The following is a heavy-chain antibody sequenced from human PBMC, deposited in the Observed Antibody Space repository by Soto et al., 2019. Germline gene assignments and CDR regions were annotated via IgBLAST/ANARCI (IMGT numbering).Heavy chain of an antibody. CDR3: ARDRGPSSGYYPYWFDP. CDR2: IIPIFGTA. Sequence: QVQLVQSGAEVKKPGSSVKVSCKASGGTFSSYAITWVRQAPGQGLEWMGGIIPIFGTANYAQKFQGRVTITADESTSTAYMELSSLRSEDTAVYYCARDRGPSSGYYPYWFDPWGQVTLVTVSS. V-gene: IGHV1-69*12. J-gene: IGHJ5*02. CDR1: GGTFSSYA. D-gene: IGHD3-22*01.